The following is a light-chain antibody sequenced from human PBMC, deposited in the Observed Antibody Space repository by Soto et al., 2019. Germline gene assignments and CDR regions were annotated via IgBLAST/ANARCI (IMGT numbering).Light chain of an antibody. Sequence: QSALTQPASVSGSPGQSITISCTGTSSDVGSYNFVSWYQQHPGKAPKLMIYDGYKRPSGVSNRFSASKSGNTASLTISGLQAEDEADYYCCSYAGSTTPWVFGGGTKLTVL. V-gene: IGLV2-23*01. CDR2: DGY. CDR3: CSYAGSTTPWV. J-gene: IGLJ3*02. CDR1: SSDVGSYNF.